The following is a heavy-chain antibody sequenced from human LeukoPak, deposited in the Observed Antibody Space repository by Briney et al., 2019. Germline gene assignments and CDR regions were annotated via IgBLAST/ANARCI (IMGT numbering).Heavy chain of an antibody. CDR1: GYTFTSYG. CDR3: ARDHSRYSSSSMDY. Sequence: AASVNVSCKASGYTFTSYGISWVRQAPGQGLEWMGWISAYNGNTNYAQKLQGRVTMTTDTSTSTAYMELRSLRSDDTAVYYCARDHSRYSSSSMDYWGQGTLVTVSS. V-gene: IGHV1-18*01. CDR2: ISAYNGNT. J-gene: IGHJ4*02. D-gene: IGHD6-6*01.